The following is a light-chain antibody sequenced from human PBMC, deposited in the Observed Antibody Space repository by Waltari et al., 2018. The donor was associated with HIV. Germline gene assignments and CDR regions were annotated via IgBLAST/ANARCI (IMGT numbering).Light chain of an antibody. CDR1: SSNIGTNY. Sequence: QSVLTQPPSASGTPGQSVTISCPGTSSNIGTNYVYWYQQFPGTAPKLLIYRNNKRPSGVPDRFSGSKSGTSASLAISGLRSDDEADYYCAAWDDTLTVVFGGGTKLTVL. CDR3: AAWDDTLTVV. J-gene: IGLJ2*01. CDR2: RNN. V-gene: IGLV1-47*01.